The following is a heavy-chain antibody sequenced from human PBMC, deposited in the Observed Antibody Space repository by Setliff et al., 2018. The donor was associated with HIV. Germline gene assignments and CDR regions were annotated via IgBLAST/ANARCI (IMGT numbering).Heavy chain of an antibody. V-gene: IGHV1-2*02. D-gene: IGHD6-19*01. CDR3: ARDNRTGYSSGWPLDF. J-gene: IGHJ4*02. CDR1: GYYCTAYY. CDR2: INPNTGGT. Sequence: GASGKVSCKASGYYCTAYYMHWVRQAPGQGLEWMGWINPNTGGTQYAQKFQGRVTVTRDTPIRTAYMELKSLRSDDTAVYFCARDNRTGYSSGWPLDFWGQGTLVTVSS.